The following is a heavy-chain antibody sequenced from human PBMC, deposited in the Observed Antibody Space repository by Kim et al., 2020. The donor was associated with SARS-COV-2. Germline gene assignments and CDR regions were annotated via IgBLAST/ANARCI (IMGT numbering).Heavy chain of an antibody. D-gene: IGHD2-2*01. V-gene: IGHV4-39*01. CDR2: IYYSGST. Sequence: SETLSLTCTVSGGSISSSSYYWGWIRQPPGKGLEWIGSIYYSGSTYYNPSLKSRVTISVDTSKNQFSLKLSSVTAADTAVYYCARLWGYIVVVPAAPPWNDAFDIWGQGTMVTVSS. J-gene: IGHJ3*02. CDR1: GGSISSSSYY. CDR3: ARLWGYIVVVPAAPPWNDAFDI.